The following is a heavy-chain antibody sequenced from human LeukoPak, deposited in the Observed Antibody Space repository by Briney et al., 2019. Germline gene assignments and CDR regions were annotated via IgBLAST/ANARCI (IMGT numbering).Heavy chain of an antibody. D-gene: IGHD4-17*01. J-gene: IGHJ4*02. CDR1: GFTVSSNY. V-gene: IGHV3-23*01. CDR2: ISGSGGST. CDR3: AKDWALEKTTVTSLDY. Sequence: GGSLRLSCAASGFTVSSNYMSWVRQAPGKGLEWVSAISGSGGSTYYADSVKGRFTISRDNSKNTLYLQMNSLRAEDTAVYYCAKDWALEKTTVTSLDYWGQGTLVTVSS.